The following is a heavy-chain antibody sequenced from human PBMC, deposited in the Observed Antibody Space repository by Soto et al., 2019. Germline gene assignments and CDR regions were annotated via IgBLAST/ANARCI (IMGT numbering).Heavy chain of an antibody. D-gene: IGHD1-7*01. J-gene: IGHJ6*03. CDR3: AKWTLELEGGYYYYMDV. CDR1: GFTLSGYA. V-gene: IGHV3-64*04. Sequence: PGGSLRLSCAASGFTLSGYAMDWVRQAPGKGLEYVSGISSNGVGTYYANSVQGRFTISRDNSKNTLYLQMNSLRAEDTAVYFCAKWTLELEGGYYYYMDVWGKGTTVTVSS. CDR2: ISSNGVGT.